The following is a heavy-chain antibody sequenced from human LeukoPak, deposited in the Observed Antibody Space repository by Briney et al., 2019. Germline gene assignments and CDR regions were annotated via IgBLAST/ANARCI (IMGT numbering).Heavy chain of an antibody. CDR3: AGGDAGALFH. CDR2: ISSSGSTI. J-gene: IGHJ1*01. Sequence: GGSLRLSCAASGFTFSSYEMNWVRQAPGKGPEWVSYISSSGSTIYYADSVKGRFTISRDNAKNSLYLQMNSLRAEDTAVYYCAGGDAGALFHWGEGTLVTVSS. D-gene: IGHD2-8*02. V-gene: IGHV3-48*03. CDR1: GFTFSSYE.